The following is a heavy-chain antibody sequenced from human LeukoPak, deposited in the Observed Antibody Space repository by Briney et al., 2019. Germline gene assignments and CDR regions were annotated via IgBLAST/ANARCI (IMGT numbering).Heavy chain of an antibody. CDR1: GFTFSSYW. CDR2: IKQDGSEI. D-gene: IGHD1-26*01. Sequence: GGSLRLSCAASGFTFSSYWMTWIRQAPGKGLEWVATIKQDGSEIYYVDSVKGRFTISRDNAKNTLYLQMNSLRAEDTAVYFCARDKSGSITWGQGSLVTVSS. J-gene: IGHJ4*02. V-gene: IGHV3-7*01. CDR3: ARDKSGSIT.